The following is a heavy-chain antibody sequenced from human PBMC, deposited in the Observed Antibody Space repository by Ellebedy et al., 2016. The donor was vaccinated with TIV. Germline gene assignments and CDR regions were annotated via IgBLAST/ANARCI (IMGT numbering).Heavy chain of an antibody. CDR3: ARASYYGSGVSYYGMDV. D-gene: IGHD3-10*01. J-gene: IGHJ6*02. CDR1: GYTFTGYY. CDR2: INPNSSGT. Sequence: AASVKVSCKASGYTFTGYYMHWVRQAPGQGLEWMGWINPNSSGTNYAQKFQGRVTMTRDTSISTAYMEVSRLRSDDTAVYYCARASYYGSGVSYYGMDVWGQGTTVTVSS. V-gene: IGHV1-2*02.